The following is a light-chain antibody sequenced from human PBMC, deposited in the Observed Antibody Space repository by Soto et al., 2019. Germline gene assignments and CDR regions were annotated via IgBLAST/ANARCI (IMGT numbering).Light chain of an antibody. Sequence: DTQMTQSPSSLSASVGDRVTITCRASQSISSYLNWYQQKPGKAPKFLIYAASNLQSGVPSRFSGSGSGTDFTLTVNSLQPEDFATYYCQQGYTSAITLGQGTRLEIK. V-gene: IGKV1-39*01. CDR1: QSISSY. CDR2: AAS. J-gene: IGKJ5*01. CDR3: QQGYTSAIT.